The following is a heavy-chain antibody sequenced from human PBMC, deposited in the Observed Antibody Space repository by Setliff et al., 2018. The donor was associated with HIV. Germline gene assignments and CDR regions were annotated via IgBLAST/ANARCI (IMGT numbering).Heavy chain of an antibody. V-gene: IGHV3-49*04. CDR3: TRERVY. Sequence: HPGGSLRLSCTTSGFRFGDYAMSWVRQAPGKGLEWVGFIRSKAYGGTTEYAASVRGRFTISRDDSKNIAYLQMNSLKAEDTAVYYCTRERVYWGQGTLVTVSS. CDR2: IRSKAYGGTT. J-gene: IGHJ4*02. CDR1: GFRFGDYA.